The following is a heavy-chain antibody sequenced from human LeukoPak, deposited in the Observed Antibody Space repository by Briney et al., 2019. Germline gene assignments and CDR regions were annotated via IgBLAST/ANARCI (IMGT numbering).Heavy chain of an antibody. CDR2: IIPILGIA. CDR1: GGTFSRYA. Sequence: ASVKVYCKASGGTFSRYAISWVRQAPGQGLEWMGRIIPILGIANYAQKFQGRVTITADKSTSTAYMELSSLRSEDTAVYYCARALVEAASLNYYYYGMDVWGQGTTVTVSS. CDR3: ARALVEAASLNYYYYGMDV. J-gene: IGHJ6*02. D-gene: IGHD2-15*01. V-gene: IGHV1-69*04.